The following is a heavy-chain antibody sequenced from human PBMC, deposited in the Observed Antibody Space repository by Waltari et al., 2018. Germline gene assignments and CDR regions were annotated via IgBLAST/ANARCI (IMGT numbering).Heavy chain of an antibody. V-gene: IGHV3-7*01. CDR3: SLSLNS. CDR1: GFTFSNSW. Sequence: EVQLVESGGGLVQPGGSLRLSCAASGFTFSNSWMDWVRQAPGKGLEWVANIKPYGSESHYVDSVQGRFTVSRDNTQNLLYLQMNTLRVDDTAVYYCSLSLNSWGQGTLVTVSP. CDR2: IKPYGSES. J-gene: IGHJ4*02.